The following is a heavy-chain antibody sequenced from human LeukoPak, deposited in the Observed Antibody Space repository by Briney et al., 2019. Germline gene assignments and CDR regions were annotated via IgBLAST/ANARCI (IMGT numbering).Heavy chain of an antibody. V-gene: IGHV3-53*01. Sequence: GGSLRLSCAASGFTVRTNYMSWVRQAPGKGLEWVSVLFGDRSTYYADSVKGRFTISRDDSKNTLFLQMNSVRAEDTAVYYCARGVDSAYVFDFWGQGNLVTVSS. CDR2: LFGDRST. CDR1: GFTVRTNY. CDR3: ARGVDSAYVFDF. J-gene: IGHJ4*02. D-gene: IGHD2-15*01.